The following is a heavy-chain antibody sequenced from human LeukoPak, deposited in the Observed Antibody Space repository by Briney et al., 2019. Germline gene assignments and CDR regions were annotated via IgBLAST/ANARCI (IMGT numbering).Heavy chain of an antibody. CDR1: GYTFTGYY. CDR2: INPNSGGT. J-gene: IGHJ4*02. V-gene: IGHV1-2*02. CDR3: ARRIVVVSGAFDY. D-gene: IGHD2-15*01. Sequence: ASVKVSCKASGYTFTGYYMHWVRQAPGQGPEWMGWINPNSGGTKYAQKFQGRVTMTRDTSISTAYMELSRLKSDDTAVYYCARRIVVVSGAFDYWGQGTLVTVSS.